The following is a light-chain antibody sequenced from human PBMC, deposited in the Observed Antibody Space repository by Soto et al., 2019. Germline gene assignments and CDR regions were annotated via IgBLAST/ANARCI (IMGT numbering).Light chain of an antibody. Sequence: DVHIAHYHSPLSSSLGCIFTITCLASQSISSWLAWYQQKPGKAPKLLIYDASSLESGVPSRFSGSGSGTEFTLTISSLQPDDFAPYCCQQDNSHSGTFGQGTKVDIK. CDR3: QQDNSHSGT. J-gene: IGKJ1*01. V-gene: IGKV1-5*01. CDR1: QSISSW. CDR2: DAS.